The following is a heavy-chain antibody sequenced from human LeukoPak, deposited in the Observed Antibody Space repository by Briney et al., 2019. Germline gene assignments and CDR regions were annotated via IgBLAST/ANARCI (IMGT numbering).Heavy chain of an antibody. CDR3: ATNMVGATPWVYFYYMDV. V-gene: IGHV3-30*03. D-gene: IGHD1-26*01. Sequence: PGGSLRLSCAASGFSFSDYTMHWVRQSPGKGLEWLAVISYDGTHTNCAASVKGRFTISRDNSRNTVYLEMDSLRTEDAAVYHCATNMVGATPWVYFYYMDVWGKGTAVIVSS. J-gene: IGHJ6*03. CDR2: ISYDGTHT. CDR1: GFSFSDYT.